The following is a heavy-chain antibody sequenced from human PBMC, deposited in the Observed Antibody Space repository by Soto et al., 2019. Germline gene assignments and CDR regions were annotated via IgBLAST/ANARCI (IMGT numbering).Heavy chain of an antibody. D-gene: IGHD3-10*01. CDR1: GGSFSGYY. Sequence: QVQLQQWGAGLLKPSETLSLTCAVYGGSFSGYYWSWIRQPPGKGLEWIGEINHSGCTNYNPSLKSRVTISVDTSKNQFSLKLSSVTAADTAVYYCARAPYGSGSWFDPWGQGTLVTVSS. CDR2: INHSGCT. CDR3: ARAPYGSGSWFDP. V-gene: IGHV4-34*01. J-gene: IGHJ5*02.